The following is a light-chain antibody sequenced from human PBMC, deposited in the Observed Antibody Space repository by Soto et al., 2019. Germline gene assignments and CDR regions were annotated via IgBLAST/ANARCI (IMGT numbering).Light chain of an antibody. J-gene: IGLJ3*02. CDR2: TNK. CDR1: NSNIGTNYE. Sequence: QSVLTQPPSVSATPGQRVTISCSGSNSNIGTNYEVQWYQKFPGTAHQLLITTNKQRPSGVPDRFSGSTSGTSASLAITGLQSEDEADYYCRSLDTGLTGPVLGIGTKLTVL. CDR3: RSLDTGLTGPV. V-gene: IGLV1-40*01.